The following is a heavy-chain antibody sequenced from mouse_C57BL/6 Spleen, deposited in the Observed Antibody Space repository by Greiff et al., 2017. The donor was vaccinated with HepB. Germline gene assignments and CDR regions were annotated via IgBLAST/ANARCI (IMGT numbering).Heavy chain of an antibody. CDR3: ARGIYYYGSSVFAY. Sequence: EVQLQQSGPELVKPGASVKISCKASGYTFTDYYMNWVKQSHGKSLEWIGDINPNNGGTSYNQKFKGKATLTVDKSSSTAYMELRSLTSEDSAVYYCARGIYYYGSSVFAYWGQGTLVTVSA. V-gene: IGHV1-26*01. D-gene: IGHD1-1*01. CDR1: GYTFTDYY. J-gene: IGHJ3*01. CDR2: INPNNGGT.